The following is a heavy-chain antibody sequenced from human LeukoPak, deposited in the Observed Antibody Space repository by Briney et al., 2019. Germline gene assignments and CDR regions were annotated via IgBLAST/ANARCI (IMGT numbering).Heavy chain of an antibody. D-gene: IGHD2-15*01. J-gene: IGHJ1*01. Sequence: GGSLRLSCAASGFTFSSYSMNWVRQAPGKGLEWVSSISSSSSYIYYADSVKGRFTISRDNAKNSLYLQMNSLRAEDTAVYYCARDPHSLGYCSVWGQGTLVTVSS. V-gene: IGHV3-21*01. CDR2: ISSSSSYI. CDR1: GFTFSSYS. CDR3: ARDPHSLGYCSV.